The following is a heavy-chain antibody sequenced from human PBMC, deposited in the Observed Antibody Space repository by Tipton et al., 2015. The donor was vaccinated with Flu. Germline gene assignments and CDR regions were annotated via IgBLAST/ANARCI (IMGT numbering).Heavy chain of an antibody. Sequence: LRLSCTVSGGSINSTTYYWGWVRQPPGKGLEWIATVFHSGLTYYNPSLKSRVSISIDTSKNQFSLRMNSVTAADSAVYYCVRGGGSSSGRWFDPWGRGTLVTVSS. V-gene: IGHV4-39*07. CDR2: VFHSGLT. D-gene: IGHD3-10*01. J-gene: IGHJ5*02. CDR1: GGSINSTTYY. CDR3: VRGGGSSSGRWFDP.